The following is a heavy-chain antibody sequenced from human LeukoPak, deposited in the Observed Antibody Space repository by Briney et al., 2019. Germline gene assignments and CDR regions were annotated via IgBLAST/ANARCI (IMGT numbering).Heavy chain of an antibody. J-gene: IGHJ4*02. CDR2: IVVGSGNT. CDR3: AARSAYGDYTLYFDY. CDR1: GFTFTSSA. D-gene: IGHD4-17*01. V-gene: IGHV1-58*01. Sequence: GTSVKVSCKASGFTFTSSAVQWVRQARGQRLEWIGWIVVGSGNTNYAQKFQERVTITRDMSTSTAYMELSSLRSEDTAVYYCAARSAYGDYTLYFDYWGQGTLVTVSS.